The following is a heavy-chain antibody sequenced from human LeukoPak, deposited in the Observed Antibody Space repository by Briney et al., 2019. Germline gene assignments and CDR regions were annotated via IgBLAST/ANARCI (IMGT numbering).Heavy chain of an antibody. Sequence: GGSLRLSCAASGFTFSNAWMSWVRQAPGKGLEWVGRIKSKTDGGTTDYAAPVKGRFTISRDDSKNTLYLQMNSLSVEDTAIYYCARIATGGPLDWGQGTLVIVSS. CDR3: ARIATGGPLD. D-gene: IGHD2-8*02. V-gene: IGHV3-15*05. J-gene: IGHJ4*02. CDR1: GFTFSNAW. CDR2: IKSKTDGGTT.